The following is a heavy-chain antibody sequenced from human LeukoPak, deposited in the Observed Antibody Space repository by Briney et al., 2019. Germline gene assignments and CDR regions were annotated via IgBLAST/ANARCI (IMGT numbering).Heavy chain of an antibody. CDR3: ARDQGDNY. CDR2: ISRDSNYI. Sequence: NPGGSLRLSCAASGFTFSSYSMNWVRQSPGKGLEWVSSISRDSNYIYYADSVKGRFIISRDNAKNSLYLQMSSMRDEDTAVYYCARDQGDNYWGQGTLVTVSS. J-gene: IGHJ4*02. CDR1: GFTFSSYS. V-gene: IGHV3-21*01. D-gene: IGHD1-26*01.